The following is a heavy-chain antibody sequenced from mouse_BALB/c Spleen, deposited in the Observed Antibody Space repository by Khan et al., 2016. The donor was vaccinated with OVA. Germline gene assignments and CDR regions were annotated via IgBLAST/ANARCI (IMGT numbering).Heavy chain of an antibody. D-gene: IGHD2-3*01. Sequence: QVRLQQSGPELVRPGVSVKISCKGSGYTFTDYAMHWVKLSHAKSLQWIGLISTYSGNTNYNQNFKVKATMTVDKSSSTAYMELARLTSDDSAIYYCARPAYDGYYDYWGQGTTLTVSS. J-gene: IGHJ2*01. CDR1: GYTFTDYA. V-gene: IGHV1S137*01. CDR2: ISTYSGNT. CDR3: ARPAYDGYYDY.